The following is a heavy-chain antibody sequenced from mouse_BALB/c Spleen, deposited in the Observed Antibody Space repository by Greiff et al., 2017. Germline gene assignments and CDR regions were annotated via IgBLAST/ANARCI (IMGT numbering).Heavy chain of an antibody. V-gene: IGHV5-6-4*01. Sequence: EVQLVESGGGLVKPGGSLKLSCAASGFTFSSYTMSWVRQTPEKRLEWVATISSGGSYTYYPDSVKGRFTISRDNAKNTLYLQMSSLKSEDTAMYYCTRDQGTGIYAMDYWGQGTSVTVSS. CDR1: GFTFSSYT. D-gene: IGHD4-1*01. CDR3: TRDQGTGIYAMDY. J-gene: IGHJ4*01. CDR2: ISSGGSYT.